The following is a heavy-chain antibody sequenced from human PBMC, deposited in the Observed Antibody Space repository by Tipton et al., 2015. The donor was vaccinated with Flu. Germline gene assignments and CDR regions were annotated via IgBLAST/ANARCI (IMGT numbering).Heavy chain of an antibody. CDR3: ARHRVGLAVAGVDF. CDR2: FYDSGST. J-gene: IGHJ4*02. CDR1: GGSITSYY. Sequence: LRLSCTVSGGSITSYYWSWIRQPPGKGLEWIGYFYDSGSTNYNPSLKSRVTISVDTSKNQFFLRLTPVTAADTAVYYCARHRVGLAVAGVDFWGQGTPVTVSS. V-gene: IGHV4-59*08. D-gene: IGHD6-19*01.